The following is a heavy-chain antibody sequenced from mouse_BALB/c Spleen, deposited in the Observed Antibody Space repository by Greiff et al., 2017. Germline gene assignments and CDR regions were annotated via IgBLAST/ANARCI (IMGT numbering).Heavy chain of an antibody. CDR3: ARNTTVVDWYFDV. V-gene: IGHV2-2*02. J-gene: IGHJ1*01. CDR1: GFSLTSYG. D-gene: IGHD1-1*01. Sequence: QVQLKESGPGLVQPSQSLSITCTVSGFSLTSYGVHWVRQSPGKGLEWLGVIWSGGSTDYNAAFISRLSISKDNSKSQVFFKMNSLQANDTAIYYCARNTTVVDWYFDVWGAGTTVTVSS. CDR2: IWSGGST.